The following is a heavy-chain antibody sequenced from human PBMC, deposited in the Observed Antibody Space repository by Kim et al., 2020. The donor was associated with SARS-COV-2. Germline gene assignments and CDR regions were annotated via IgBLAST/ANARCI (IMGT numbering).Heavy chain of an antibody. CDR1: GGSVSSGSYY. CDR3: ARARTHIVVVVAATVWFDP. Sequence: SETLSLTCTVSGGSVSSGSYYWSWIRQPPGKGLEWIGYIYYSGSTKYNPSLKSRVTISVDTSKNQFSLKLSSVTAADTAVYYCARARTHIVVVVAATVWFDPWGQGTLVTVSS. V-gene: IGHV4-61*01. D-gene: IGHD2-15*01. J-gene: IGHJ5*02. CDR2: IYYSGST.